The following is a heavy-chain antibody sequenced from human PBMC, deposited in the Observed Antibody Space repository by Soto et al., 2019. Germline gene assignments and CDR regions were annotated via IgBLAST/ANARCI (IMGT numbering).Heavy chain of an antibody. CDR1: GGSISSGGYS. Sequence: QLQLQESGSGLVKPSQTLSLTCAVSGGSISSGGYSWSWIRQPPGKGLEWIGYISHSGSTYYNPSLKSRVTITVDRSKNQFSLKRSSVTAADTAVYYCASENRVGATSWFDPWGQGTLVTVSS. V-gene: IGHV4-30-2*01. CDR3: ASENRVGATSWFDP. J-gene: IGHJ5*02. D-gene: IGHD1-26*01. CDR2: ISHSGST.